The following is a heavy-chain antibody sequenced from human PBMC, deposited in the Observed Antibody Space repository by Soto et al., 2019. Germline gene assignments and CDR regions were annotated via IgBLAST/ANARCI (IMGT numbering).Heavy chain of an antibody. J-gene: IGHJ4*02. CDR1: GGSIINGDYY. V-gene: IGHV4-30-4*01. CDR3: ASGYYDILTGRDTKYYFDY. Sequence: SETLSLTCTVSGGSIINGDYYWSWIRQPPGKGPEWIGYIYYSGNTYYNPSLKSRVMISVDTSKNQFSLNLSSVTAAGTAVYYCASGYYDILTGRDTKYYFDYWGQGALVTVSS. CDR2: IYYSGNT. D-gene: IGHD3-9*01.